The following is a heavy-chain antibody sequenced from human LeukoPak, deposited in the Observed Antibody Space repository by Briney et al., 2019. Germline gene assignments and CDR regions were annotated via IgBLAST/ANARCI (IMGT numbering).Heavy chain of an antibody. CDR2: MNPNSGNT. CDR3: ARAPMGAAALY. Sequence: ASVKVSCKASGYTFTSYGISWVRQATGQGLEWMGWMNPNSGNTGYAQKFQGRVTMTRNTSISTAYMELSSLRSGDTAFYYCARAPMGAAALYWGQGTLVTVSS. V-gene: IGHV1-8*02. CDR1: GYTFTSYG. D-gene: IGHD6-13*01. J-gene: IGHJ4*02.